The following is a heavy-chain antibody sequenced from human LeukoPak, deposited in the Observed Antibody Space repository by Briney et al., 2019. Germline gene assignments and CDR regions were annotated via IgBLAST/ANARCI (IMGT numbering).Heavy chain of an antibody. CDR1: GFTFNNAL. Sequence: GGSLRLSCAASGFTFNNALMSWVRQAPGKGLEWVGRIKSKTDGGTTDYAAPVKGRFTISRDDSKNTLYLQMNSLKTEDTAVYYCTTMRYCSNGVCSDYWGQGTLVTVSS. D-gene: IGHD2-8*01. J-gene: IGHJ4*02. V-gene: IGHV3-15*01. CDR2: IKSKTDGGTT. CDR3: TTMRYCSNGVCSDY.